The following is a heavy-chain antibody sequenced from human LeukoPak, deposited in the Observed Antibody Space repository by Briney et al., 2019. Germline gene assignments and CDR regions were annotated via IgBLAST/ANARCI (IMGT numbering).Heavy chain of an antibody. J-gene: IGHJ5*02. D-gene: IGHD4-23*01. CDR3: ARGTTVVTPSWFDP. Sequence: PSETLSLTCTVSGGSISSYYWSWIRQPPGKGLEWIGYIYYSGSTNYNPSLKSRVTISVDTSKNQFSLKLSSVTAADTAVYYCARGTTVVTPSWFDPWGQGTLVTVSS. CDR1: GGSISSYY. CDR2: IYYSGST. V-gene: IGHV4-59*01.